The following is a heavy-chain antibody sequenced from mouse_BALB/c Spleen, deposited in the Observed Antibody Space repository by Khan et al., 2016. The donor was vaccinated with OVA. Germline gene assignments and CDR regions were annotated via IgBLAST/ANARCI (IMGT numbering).Heavy chain of an antibody. D-gene: IGHD2-10*02. V-gene: IGHV1S56*01. CDR2: IFPGNVNS. CDR1: GYTFTSYY. CDR3: TRSVYVSFAY. J-gene: IGHJ3*01. Sequence: QVQLQQSGPELVKPGASVRISCKASGYTFTSYYIHWVKQRPGQGLEWIGWIFPGNVNSNYNERFKGKATLTADKSSSTAYMQLSSLTSEDSAVYFCTRSVYVSFAYWGQGTLVTVSA.